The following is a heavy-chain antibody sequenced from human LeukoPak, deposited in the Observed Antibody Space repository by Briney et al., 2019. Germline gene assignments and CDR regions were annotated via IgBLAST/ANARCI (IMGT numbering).Heavy chain of an antibody. D-gene: IGHD2-2*01. J-gene: IGHJ3*02. V-gene: IGHV3-23*01. CDR3: ARWTWGYHDAFDI. Sequence: GGSLRLSCAASGFTFSSYAMSWVRQAPGKGLEWVSAISGSGGSTYYADSVKGRFTISRDNAKNSLYLQMNSLRAEDTAVYHCARWTWGYHDAFDIWGQGTMVTVSS. CDR1: GFTFSSYA. CDR2: ISGSGGST.